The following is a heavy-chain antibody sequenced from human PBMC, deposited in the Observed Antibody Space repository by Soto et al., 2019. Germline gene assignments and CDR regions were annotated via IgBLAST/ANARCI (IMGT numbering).Heavy chain of an antibody. V-gene: IGHV3-48*02. Sequence: EVQLVESGGGLVQPGGSLRLSCAASGFTFINYGMNWVRQAPGKGLEWVSAIGRSSSTRYYADSVKGRFTISRDNSENSLSLQMNDIRDEDADVSYFASGDNDSHPAFDIWGQGTMVTVSS. CDR2: IGRSSSTR. CDR1: GFTFINYG. J-gene: IGHJ3*02. D-gene: IGHD3-16*01. CDR3: ASGDNDSHPAFDI.